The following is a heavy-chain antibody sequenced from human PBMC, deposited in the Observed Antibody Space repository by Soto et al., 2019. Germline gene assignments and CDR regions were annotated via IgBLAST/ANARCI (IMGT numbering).Heavy chain of an antibody. CDR3: AREGYYYDSSGYWPYYGMDV. D-gene: IGHD3-22*01. V-gene: IGHV4-30-4*01. J-gene: IGHJ6*02. CDR1: GGSISSGDYY. Sequence: SETLSVTCTVSGGSISSGDYYWSWIRQPPGKGLEWIGYIYYSGSTYYNPSLKSRVTISVDTSKNQFSLKLSSVTAADTAVYYCAREGYYYDSSGYWPYYGMDVWGQGTTVTVSS. CDR2: IYYSGST.